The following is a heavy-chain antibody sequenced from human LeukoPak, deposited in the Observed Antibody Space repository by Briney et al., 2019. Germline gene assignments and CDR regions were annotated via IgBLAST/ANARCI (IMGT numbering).Heavy chain of an antibody. J-gene: IGHJ6*04. CDR2: ISWNSGSI. D-gene: IGHD3-16*01. CDR1: GFTFDDYA. V-gene: IGHV3-9*01. CDR3: PKDRVGGSSTTAYNNGMEV. Sequence: GGSLRLSCAASGFTFDDYAMRWVRQAPGKGLEWVSGISWNSGSIGYADSVKGRFTISRDNAKNSLYLQLNSLRAEDTALYYLPKDRVGGSSTTAYNNGMEVWGNGTRSPSPQ.